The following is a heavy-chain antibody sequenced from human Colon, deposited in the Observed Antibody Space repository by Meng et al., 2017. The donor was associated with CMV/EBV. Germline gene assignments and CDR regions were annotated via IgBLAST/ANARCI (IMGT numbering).Heavy chain of an antibody. CDR3: ARDNPPYGDYAGDAFDI. J-gene: IGHJ3*02. CDR2: IYYTGST. Sequence: SETLSLTCTVSGDSINSGNYYWSWIRHHPGKGLEWIGNIYYTGSTQYNPSLKSRVTISVDTSQNQFSLKLSSVTAADTALYYCARDNPPYGDYAGDAFDIWGQGTMVTVSS. CDR1: GDSINSGNYY. V-gene: IGHV4-31*03. D-gene: IGHD4-17*01.